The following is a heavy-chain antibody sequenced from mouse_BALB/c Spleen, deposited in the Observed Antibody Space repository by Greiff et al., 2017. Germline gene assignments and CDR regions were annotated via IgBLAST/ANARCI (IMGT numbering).Heavy chain of an antibody. V-gene: IGHV1-82*01. CDR3: AREGTGDLMDY. J-gene: IGHJ4*01. D-gene: IGHD4-1*01. CDR1: GYAFSSSW. Sequence: QVQLKESGPELVKPGASVKISCKASGYAFSSSWMNWVKQRPGQGLEWIGRIYPGDGDTNYNGKFKGKATLTADKSSSTAYMQLSSLTSVDSAVYFCAREGTGDLMDYWGQGTSVTVSS. CDR2: IYPGDGDT.